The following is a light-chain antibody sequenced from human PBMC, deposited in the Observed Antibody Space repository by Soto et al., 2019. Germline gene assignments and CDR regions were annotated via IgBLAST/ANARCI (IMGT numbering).Light chain of an antibody. CDR3: QVWDASRDHVV. CDR1: IIGRNS. J-gene: IGLJ2*01. V-gene: IGLV3-21*02. Sequence: SYELTQSPSMSVAPGQTARITCGGNIIGRNSVNWYQQKSGQAPVLVVFDDSDRSSGIPDRFSGSHSGYTATLTISRVEDGDEADYYCQVWDASRDHVVFGGGTKLTVL. CDR2: DDS.